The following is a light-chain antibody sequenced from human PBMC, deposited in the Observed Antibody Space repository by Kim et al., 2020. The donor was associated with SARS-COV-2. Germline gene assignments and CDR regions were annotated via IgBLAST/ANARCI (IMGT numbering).Light chain of an antibody. Sequence: QSALTQPPSASGSPGQSVTISCSDVGDSNYVSWYLQHPGKAPKLMIYGVTKRPSGVPDRFSGSKSGNTASLTVSGLQPEDEADYYCASHAGSNVVIFGGGTKVTVL. V-gene: IGLV2-8*01. CDR2: GVT. CDR1: DVGDSNY. J-gene: IGLJ2*01. CDR3: ASHAGSNVVI.